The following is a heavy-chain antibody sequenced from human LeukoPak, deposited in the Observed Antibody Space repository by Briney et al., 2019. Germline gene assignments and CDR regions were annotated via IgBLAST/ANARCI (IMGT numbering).Heavy chain of an antibody. V-gene: IGHV4-59*01. D-gene: IGHD4-23*01. CDR1: GGSISSYY. Sequence: SETLSLTCTVSGGSISSYYWSWIRQPPGKGLEWIGYIYYSGSTNYNPSLKSRVTISVDTSKNQFSLKLSSVTAADTAVYYCARDPVGRYFDYWGQGTLVTVSS. CDR2: IYYSGST. CDR3: ARDPVGRYFDY. J-gene: IGHJ4*02.